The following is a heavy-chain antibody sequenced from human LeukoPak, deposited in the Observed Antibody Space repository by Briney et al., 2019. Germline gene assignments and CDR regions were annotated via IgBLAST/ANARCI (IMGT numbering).Heavy chain of an antibody. V-gene: IGHV3-23*01. Sequence: PGGSLRLSCAASGLAFSNYAMNWVRQAPGRGLEWVSTVSGGGGTTHYADSVKGRFIISRDNSKNTLYLQMNSLRVEDTAVYYCTRGHSSGWYYFDYWGHGTLVTVSS. J-gene: IGHJ4*01. D-gene: IGHD6-19*01. CDR1: GLAFSNYA. CDR3: TRGHSSGWYYFDY. CDR2: VSGGGGTT.